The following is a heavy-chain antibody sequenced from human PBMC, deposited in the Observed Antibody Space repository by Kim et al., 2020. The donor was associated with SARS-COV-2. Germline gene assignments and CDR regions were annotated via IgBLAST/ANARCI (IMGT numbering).Heavy chain of an antibody. J-gene: IGHJ6*02. CDR3: ARDESYALDV. Sequence: TTYADPLKGRFTSSRENAKNPLYLQMNSRRPEDTAVYCCARDESYALDVWGPGTTVTVSS. V-gene: IGHV3-74*01. CDR2: T.